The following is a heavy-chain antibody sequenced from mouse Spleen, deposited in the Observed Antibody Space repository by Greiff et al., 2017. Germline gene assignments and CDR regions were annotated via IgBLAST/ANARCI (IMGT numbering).Heavy chain of an antibody. J-gene: IGHJ1*01. Sequence: VQLQQPGAELVKPGASVKLSCKASGYTFTSYWMHWVKQRPGQGLEWIGMIHPNSGSTNYNEKFKSKATLTVDKSSSTAYMELSSLTNEDSAVYYCTKLGDDGDFDVWGAGTTVTVSS. V-gene: IGHV1-64*01. CDR2: IHPNSGST. CDR3: TKLGDDGDFDV. CDR1: GYTFTSYW. D-gene: IGHD3-3*01.